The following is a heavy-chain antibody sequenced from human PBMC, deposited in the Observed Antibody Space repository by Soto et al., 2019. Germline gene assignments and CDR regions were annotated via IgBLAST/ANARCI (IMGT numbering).Heavy chain of an antibody. V-gene: IGHV3-23*01. J-gene: IGHJ6*02. D-gene: IGHD1-26*01. CDR1: GFTFSSYA. CDR3: AKDWPGVGATNPYYYYYGMDV. Sequence: ASGFTFSSYAMSWVRQAPGKGLEWVSAISGSGGSTYYADSVKGRFTISRDNSKNTLYLQMNSLRAEDTAVYYCAKDWPGVGATNPYYYYYGMDVWGQGTTVTVSS. CDR2: ISGSGGST.